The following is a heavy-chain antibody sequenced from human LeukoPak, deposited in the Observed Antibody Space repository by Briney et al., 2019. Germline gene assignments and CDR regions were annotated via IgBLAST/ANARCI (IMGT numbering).Heavy chain of an antibody. CDR1: GFTFSDHY. Sequence: GGSLRLSCAASGFTFSDHYMDWVRQAPGKGLEWLARSRDKAKSYSTEHAASVKGRFTISRDNSKNSLYLQMNSLRTEDTAVYYCARRSNTYYTFDYWGQGTLVTVSS. CDR2: SRDKAKSYST. D-gene: IGHD2-2*01. J-gene: IGHJ4*02. CDR3: ARRSNTYYTFDY. V-gene: IGHV3-72*01.